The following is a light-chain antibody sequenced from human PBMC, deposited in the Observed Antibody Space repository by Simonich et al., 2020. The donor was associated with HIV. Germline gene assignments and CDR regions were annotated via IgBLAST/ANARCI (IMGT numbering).Light chain of an antibody. V-gene: IGLV1-44*01. CDR3: AAWDDSLNGPGV. Sequence: QSVLTQPPSASGTPGQRVTISCSGSSSNIGSNTVNWYQQLPGTAPKLLIYNNSQRPSGVPDRFSGSKSGTSASRAISGLQSEDEADYYCAAWDDSLNGPGVFGGGTKLTVL. J-gene: IGLJ3*02. CDR1: SSNIGSNT. CDR2: NNS.